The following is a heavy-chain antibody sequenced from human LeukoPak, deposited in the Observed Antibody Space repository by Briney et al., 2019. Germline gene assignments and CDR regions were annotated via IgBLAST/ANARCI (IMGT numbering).Heavy chain of an antibody. CDR3: AKDIVIIPAASYAFDI. CDR1: GFSFSAYA. J-gene: IGHJ3*02. D-gene: IGHD2-2*01. Sequence: GGSLRLSCAASGFSFSAYAMSWVRQAPGKGLEWVSVISGSGASTYYADSVKGRFTISGDNSKNTLYLQTNSLRAEDTAVYYCAKDIVIIPAASYAFDIWGQGTMVTVSS. V-gene: IGHV3-23*01. CDR2: ISGSGAST.